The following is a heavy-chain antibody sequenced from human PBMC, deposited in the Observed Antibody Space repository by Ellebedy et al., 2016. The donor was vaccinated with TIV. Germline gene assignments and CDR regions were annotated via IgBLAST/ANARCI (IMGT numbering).Heavy chain of an antibody. J-gene: IGHJ3*02. CDR2: IYYSGST. CDR3: ARAAAGMPGAYDFDI. V-gene: IGHV4-61*01. Sequence: SETLSLXCTVSGGSVSSGSYYWSWIRQPPGKGLEWIGYIYYSGSTNYNPSLKSRVTLSVDTSKNQFSLKLGSVTGADTALYYWARAAAGMPGAYDFDIWGQGTMGTVSS. CDR1: GGSVSSGSYY. D-gene: IGHD6-13*01.